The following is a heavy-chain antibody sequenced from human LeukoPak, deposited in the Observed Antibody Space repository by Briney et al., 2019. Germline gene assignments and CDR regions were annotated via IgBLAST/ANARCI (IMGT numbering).Heavy chain of an antibody. V-gene: IGHV3-7*01. Sequence: GGSLRLSCTASGFTLSTYTMNWVRQAPGKGLEWVANIKQDGSEKYYVDSVKGRFTISRDNAENSLYLQMNSLRAEDTAVYYCAREIGYCSGGSCYSPPWGQGTLVTVSS. J-gene: IGHJ5*02. CDR3: AREIGYCSGGSCYSPP. CDR2: IKQDGSEK. CDR1: GFTLSTYT. D-gene: IGHD2-15*01.